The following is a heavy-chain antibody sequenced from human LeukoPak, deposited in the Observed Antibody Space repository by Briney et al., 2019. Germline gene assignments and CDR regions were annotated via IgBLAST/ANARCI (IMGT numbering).Heavy chain of an antibody. CDR1: GGSISSYY. V-gene: IGHV4-59*01. CDR3: AREYCSSTSCLLDY. CDR2: IYYSGST. Sequence: SETLSLTCTVSGGSISSYYWSWLRQPPGKGLEWIGYIYYSGSTNYNPSLKSRVTISVDTSKNQFSLKLSSVTAADTAVYYCAREYCSSTSCLLDYWGQGTLVTVSS. D-gene: IGHD2-2*01. J-gene: IGHJ4*02.